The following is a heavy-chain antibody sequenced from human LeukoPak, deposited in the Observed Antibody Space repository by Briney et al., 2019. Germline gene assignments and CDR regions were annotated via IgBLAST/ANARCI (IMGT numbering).Heavy chain of an antibody. V-gene: IGHV1-46*01. J-gene: IGHJ3*02. CDR2: INPSGGST. CDR3: ARVESWEHSGSSQDAFDI. D-gene: IGHD1-26*01. CDR1: GYTFTGYY. Sequence: ASVKVSCKASGYTFTGYYMHWVRQAPGQGLEWMGIINPSGGSTSYSQKFQGRVTMTRDMSTSTVYMELSSLRSDDTAVYYCARVESWEHSGSSQDAFDIWGQGTMVTVSS.